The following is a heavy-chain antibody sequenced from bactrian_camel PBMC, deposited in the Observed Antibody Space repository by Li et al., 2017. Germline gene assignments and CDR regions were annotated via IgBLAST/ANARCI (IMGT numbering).Heavy chain of an antibody. CDR2: IDGDGRT. J-gene: IGHJ4*01. CDR1: GYPYLRKS. V-gene: IGHV3S55*01. Sequence: HVQLVESGGGSVQAGGSLRLSCSIYGYPYLRKSVGWFRQEAGKEREGVAVIDGDGRTTFADSVKGRFTISRDDAKRILYLEMNNLTPADTGMYYCATDFKPCDATASDADYWGQGTQVTVS. D-gene: IGHD3*01. CDR3: ATDFKPCDATASDADY.